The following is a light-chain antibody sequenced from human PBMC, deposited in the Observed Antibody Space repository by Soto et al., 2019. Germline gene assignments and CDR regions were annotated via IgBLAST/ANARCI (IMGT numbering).Light chain of an antibody. Sequence: DIQMTQSPSSLSASVGDRVTITCRASQSISSYLNWYQQKPGKAPKLLIYAASSLQSGVPSRFSGSGSGTDFTLTISSLQPEDFAPYYCQQSYSTLWTLGQGTKVDIK. CDR3: QQSYSTLWT. CDR2: AAS. V-gene: IGKV1-39*01. CDR1: QSISSY. J-gene: IGKJ1*01.